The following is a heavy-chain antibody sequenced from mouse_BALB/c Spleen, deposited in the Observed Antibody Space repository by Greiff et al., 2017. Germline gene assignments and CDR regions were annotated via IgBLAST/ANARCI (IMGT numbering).Heavy chain of an antibody. Sequence: VLLQQSGPELVKPGASVKLSCKASGYSFTDYNMSWVKQSHGKSLEWIGYIDPYNGCTSYTQKFKGKTTLTVDKSSSTVFMHLNSLTSEDSAVYDSARDDDAFAYWGQGTLVTVSA. CDR2: IDPYNGCT. CDR3: ARDDDAFAY. J-gene: IGHJ3*01. CDR1: GYSFTDYN. D-gene: IGHD2-3*01. V-gene: IGHV1S135*01.